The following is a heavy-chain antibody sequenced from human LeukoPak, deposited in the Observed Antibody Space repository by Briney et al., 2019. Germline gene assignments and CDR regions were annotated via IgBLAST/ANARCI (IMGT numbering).Heavy chain of an antibody. CDR3: TTEDGYNSPYYFDY. V-gene: IGHV3-15*01. Sequence: PGGSPRLSCAASGFTFSNAWMSWVRQAPGKGLEWVDRIKSKTDGGTTDYAAPVKGRFTISRDDSKNTLYLQMNSLKTEDTAVYYCTTEDGYNSPYYFDYWGQGTLVTVSS. CDR1: GFTFSNAW. D-gene: IGHD5-24*01. CDR2: IKSKTDGGTT. J-gene: IGHJ4*02.